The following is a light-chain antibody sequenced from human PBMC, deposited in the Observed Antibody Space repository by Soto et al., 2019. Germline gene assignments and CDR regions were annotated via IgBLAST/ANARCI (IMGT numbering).Light chain of an antibody. CDR2: EVS. Sequence: QSALTQPASVSGSPGQSITISCSGTSSDVGGYNYVSWYQQHPGKAPKLMIYEVSKRPSGVSNRFSGSKSGNTASLTISGLQAGDEAHYYCSSYTSSAVVFGGGTKLTVL. V-gene: IGLV2-14*01. CDR1: SSDVGGYNY. CDR3: SSYTSSAVV. J-gene: IGLJ2*01.